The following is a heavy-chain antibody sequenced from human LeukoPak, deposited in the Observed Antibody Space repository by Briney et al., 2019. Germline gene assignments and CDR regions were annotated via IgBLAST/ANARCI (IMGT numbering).Heavy chain of an antibody. J-gene: IGHJ4*02. V-gene: IGHV4-59*11. Sequence: SETLSLTCTVSGGSITSHYWSWIRQPPGKGLEWIAYVLDSVRTKDNPSLQSRLTLSADTSKNQFSLRLSSVTAADTAVYYCATLKRGSIYGYFDIWGQGIKVTVSS. CDR3: ATLKRGSIYGYFDI. CDR2: VLDSVRT. CDR1: GGSITSHY. D-gene: IGHD5-18*01.